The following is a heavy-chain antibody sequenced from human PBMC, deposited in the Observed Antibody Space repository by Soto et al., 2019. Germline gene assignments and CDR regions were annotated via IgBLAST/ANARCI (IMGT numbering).Heavy chain of an antibody. D-gene: IGHD2-8*01. CDR2: ISSNGDST. J-gene: IGHJ5*01. V-gene: IGHV3-64D*06. Sequence: WGSLRLSCSASGFTFSMFSMHWVRQAPGKGLEYVSGISSNGDSTYYADSVKGRFTISRDNSKNTLYLEMSSLRAVDTAVYYCFPPRCAVQIPRTWGDGCLLTFST. CDR1: GFTFSMFS. CDR3: FPPRCAVQIPRT.